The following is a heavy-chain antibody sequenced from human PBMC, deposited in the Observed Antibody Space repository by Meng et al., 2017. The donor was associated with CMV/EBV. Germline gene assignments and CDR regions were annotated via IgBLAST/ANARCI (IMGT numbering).Heavy chain of an antibody. CDR1: GGSFSGYY. CDR2: INHSGST. V-gene: IGHV4-34*01. CDR3: ARGYSSSFYDY. Sequence: ESLKISCAVYGGSFSGYYWSWIRQPPGKGLEWIGEINHSGSTNYNPSLKSRVTISVDTSKNQFSLKLSSVTAADTAVYYCARGYSSSFYDYWGQGTLVTVSS. D-gene: IGHD6-13*01. J-gene: IGHJ4*02.